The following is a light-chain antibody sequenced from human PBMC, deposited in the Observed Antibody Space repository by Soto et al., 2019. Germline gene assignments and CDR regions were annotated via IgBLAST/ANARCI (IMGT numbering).Light chain of an antibody. CDR2: DVN. Sequence: QSVLTQPRSVSGSPGQSATISCTGTSNDVGRFDYVSWYQQHPGKAPKVIIYDVNERPSGVPNRFSGSKSGNTASLTISGLQADDEADYYCCSYAGSSTPYVFGTGTKVTVL. CDR1: SNDVGRFDY. CDR3: CSYAGSSTPYV. J-gene: IGLJ1*01. V-gene: IGLV2-11*01.